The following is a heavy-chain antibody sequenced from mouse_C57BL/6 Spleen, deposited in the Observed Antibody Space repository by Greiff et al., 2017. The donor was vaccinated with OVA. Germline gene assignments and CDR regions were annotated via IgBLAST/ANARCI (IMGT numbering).Heavy chain of an antibody. Sequence: VQLQQSGPELVKPGASVKISCKASGYAFSSSWMNWVKQRPGKGLEWIGRIYPGDGDTNYNGKFKGKATLTADKSSSTAYMQLSSLTSEDSAVCFCARGGRFDYWGQGTTLTVSS. CDR3: ARGGRFDY. CDR2: IYPGDGDT. V-gene: IGHV1-82*01. J-gene: IGHJ2*01. CDR1: GYAFSSSW.